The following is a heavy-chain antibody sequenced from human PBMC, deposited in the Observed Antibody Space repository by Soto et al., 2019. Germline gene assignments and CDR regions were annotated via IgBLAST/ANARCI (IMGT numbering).Heavy chain of an antibody. D-gene: IGHD6-19*01. CDR1: GYTFTSYG. Sequence: VQLVQSGAEVKKPGASVKVSCKASGYTFTSYGISWVRQAPGQELEWRGWISAYNGNTNYAQKVEGRVTMTTGTSASRADMELRSMRSDDTAVYYCAWSSGSGWYFDYWGQGTLVTVSS. V-gene: IGHV1-18*01. CDR2: ISAYNGNT. J-gene: IGHJ4*02. CDR3: AWSSGSGWYFDY.